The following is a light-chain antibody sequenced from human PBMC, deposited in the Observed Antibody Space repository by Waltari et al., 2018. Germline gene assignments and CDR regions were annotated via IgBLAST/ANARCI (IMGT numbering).Light chain of an antibody. CDR3: SSYTSSGMRV. Sequence: QSALTQPASVSGSPGQSITISCTGTSSDVGGYNYVSWFQQHPGTAPKLMLYEVSNRTYGVSNGFSGSKSGNTASQTIAGRQAEDEAVYHCSSYTSSGMRVFGGGTKLTVL. V-gene: IGLV2-14*01. J-gene: IGLJ2*01. CDR2: EVS. CDR1: SSDVGGYNY.